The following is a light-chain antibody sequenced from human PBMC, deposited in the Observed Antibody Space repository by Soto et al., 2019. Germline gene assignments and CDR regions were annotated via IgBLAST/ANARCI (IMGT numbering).Light chain of an antibody. CDR1: QSVNSNY. J-gene: IGKJ1*01. Sequence: EIVLTQSPGTLSLSPGERATLSCRASQSVNSNYLDWYQRKPGQAPRLLIYGPSNRATDIPYRFSASGSGTDFTLTITRLEAEDFAVYYCQQYDSTPPTFGQGTKVDVK. CDR2: GPS. V-gene: IGKV3-20*01. CDR3: QQYDSTPPT.